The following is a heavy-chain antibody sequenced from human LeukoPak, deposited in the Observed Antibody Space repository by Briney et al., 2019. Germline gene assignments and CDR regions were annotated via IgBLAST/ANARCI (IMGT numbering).Heavy chain of an antibody. CDR1: GGSLSSSSYY. CDR3: ARGSVDKSAFDI. Sequence: SETLSLTCTVSGGSLSSSSYYWGWIRQPPGKGLEWIGSVYYSGSSYYTPSLKSRVTISLDTSKNHFSLKLSSVTAADTAVYYCARGSVDKSAFDIWGQGTMVTVSS. D-gene: IGHD3-10*01. V-gene: IGHV4-39*02. CDR2: VYYSGSS. J-gene: IGHJ3*02.